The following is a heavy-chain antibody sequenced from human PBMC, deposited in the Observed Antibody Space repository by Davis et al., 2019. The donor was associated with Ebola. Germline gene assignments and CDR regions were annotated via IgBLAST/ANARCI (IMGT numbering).Heavy chain of an antibody. J-gene: IGHJ4*02. Sequence: HTGGSLRLSCAASEFAFSSYWMHWVRQPPGKGPVWVSRISPDGRSTSYADSVKGRFTISRDNAKNSLYLQMNSLRAEDTAVYYCARSDQWGQGTLVTVSS. V-gene: IGHV3-74*01. CDR2: ISPDGRST. D-gene: IGHD2-21*01. CDR1: EFAFSSYW. CDR3: ARSDQ.